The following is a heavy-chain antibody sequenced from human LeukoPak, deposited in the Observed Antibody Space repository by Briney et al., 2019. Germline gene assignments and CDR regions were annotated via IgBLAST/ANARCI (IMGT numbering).Heavy chain of an antibody. CDR3: ARDLNDFWSGYHY. Sequence: GASVKVSCKASGYTFTGYYMHWVRQAPGQGLEWMGWINPNSGGTNYAQKFQGRDTMTRDTSISTAYMELSRLRSDDTAVYYCARDLNDFWSGYHYWGQGTLVTVSS. CDR1: GYTFTGYY. J-gene: IGHJ4*02. CDR2: INPNSGGT. D-gene: IGHD3-3*01. V-gene: IGHV1-2*02.